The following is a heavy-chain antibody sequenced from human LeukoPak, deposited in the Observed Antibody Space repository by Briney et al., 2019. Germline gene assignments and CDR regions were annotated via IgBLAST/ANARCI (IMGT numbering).Heavy chain of an antibody. CDR1: DGSFGGYY. CDR2: INHSGST. Sequence: PAATLSNPIAAYDGSFGGYYRSWICQPHGKRKEWIGEINHSGSTNYNSSLKSRVTISVDTSKNQFSLKLSSVTAADTAVYYCARGYYGSGSHCCHMDVWGKGTTITV. J-gene: IGHJ6*03. V-gene: IGHV4-34*01. D-gene: IGHD3-10*01. CDR3: ARGYYGSGSHCCHMDV.